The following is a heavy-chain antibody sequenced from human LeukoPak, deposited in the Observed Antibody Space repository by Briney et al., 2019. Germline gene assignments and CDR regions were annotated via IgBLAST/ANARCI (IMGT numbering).Heavy chain of an antibody. CDR3: GRDLGGSSGY. J-gene: IGHJ4*02. CDR2: INEDGSIT. Sequence: PGGSLRLSCAVSGFTFRTYWMHWVRHVPGEGLVWVSRINEDGSITNYADSVKGRFSISRDNAKNTLYLQMNSLRAEDTAVYYCGRDLGGSSGYWGQGTLVSVSS. CDR1: GFTFRTYW. V-gene: IGHV3-74*01. D-gene: IGHD1-26*01.